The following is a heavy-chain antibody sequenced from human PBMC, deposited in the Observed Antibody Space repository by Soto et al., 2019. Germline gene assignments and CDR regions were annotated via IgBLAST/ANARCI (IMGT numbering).Heavy chain of an antibody. CDR2: ISSSSSYI. D-gene: IGHD2-21*02. V-gene: IGHV3-21*01. J-gene: IGHJ4*02. CDR3: ARDHPRPHIVEVTASDY. Sequence: EVQLVESGGGLVKPGGSLRLSCAASGFTFSSYSMNWVRQAPGKGLEWVSSISSSSSYIYYADSVKGRFTISRDNAKNSLYLQMNSLRAEDTAVYYCARDHPRPHIVEVTASDYWGQGTLVTVSS. CDR1: GFTFSSYS.